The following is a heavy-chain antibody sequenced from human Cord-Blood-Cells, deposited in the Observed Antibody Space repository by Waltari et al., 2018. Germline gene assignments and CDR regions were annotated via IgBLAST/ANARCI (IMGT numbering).Heavy chain of an antibody. CDR3: AREDDIFAFDI. Sequence: QVQLQQWGAGLLKPSETLSLTCAVYGGSFSGYYWSWIRQPPGKGLEWIGEINHSGSTNYNPSLKSRVTISVDTSKTQFSLKLSSVTAADTAVYYCAREDDIFAFDIWGQGTMVTVSS. CDR1: GGSFSGYY. D-gene: IGHD3-9*01. J-gene: IGHJ3*02. CDR2: INHSGST. V-gene: IGHV4-34*01.